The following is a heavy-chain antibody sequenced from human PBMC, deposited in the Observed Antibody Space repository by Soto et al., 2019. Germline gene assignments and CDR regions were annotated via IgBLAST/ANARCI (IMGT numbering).Heavy chain of an antibody. J-gene: IGHJ2*01. D-gene: IGHD1-20*01. CDR3: AGGPRYWSFAL. CDR2: FSYSGSL. CDR1: SGSSRAYH. Sequence: SETLSLTCSVYSGSSRAYHWSWIRQSPGEGLEWIGEFSYSGSLNYNPSLKRRVAVSLDTSTDHFSLTMTSVTAADTGVYFCAGGPRYWSFALWGRGTLVTVSS. V-gene: IGHV4-34*01.